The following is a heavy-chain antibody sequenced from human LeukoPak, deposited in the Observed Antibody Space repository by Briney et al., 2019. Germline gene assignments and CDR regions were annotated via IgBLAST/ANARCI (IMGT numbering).Heavy chain of an antibody. CDR3: ARDRDYYFDY. D-gene: IGHD3/OR15-3a*01. Sequence: PVGSLRLSCAASGFTFSSYSMNWVRPAPGKGLEWVSSISSSSSYIYYADSVKGRFTISRDNAKNSLYLQMNSLRAEDTAVYYCARDRDYYFDYWGQGTLVTVSS. J-gene: IGHJ4*02. CDR1: GFTFSSYS. CDR2: ISSSSSYI. V-gene: IGHV3-21*01.